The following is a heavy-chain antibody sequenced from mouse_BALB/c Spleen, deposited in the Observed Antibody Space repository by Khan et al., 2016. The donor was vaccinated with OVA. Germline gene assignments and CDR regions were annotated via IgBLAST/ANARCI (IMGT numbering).Heavy chain of an antibody. CDR3: VRDGAYHRSDGWFAY. CDR1: GYTFTSYT. CDR2: INPSNNYT. V-gene: IGHV1-4*01. J-gene: IGHJ3*01. D-gene: IGHD2-14*01. Sequence: QVQLKESGAELARPGASVKMSCKTSGYTFTSYTMHWIRQRPGQALEWIGHINPSNNYTNYNQNFKDKATLIVDKSSNTAYMQVSSLTSEDSAVYFCVRDGAYHRSDGWFAYWGQGTLVTVSA.